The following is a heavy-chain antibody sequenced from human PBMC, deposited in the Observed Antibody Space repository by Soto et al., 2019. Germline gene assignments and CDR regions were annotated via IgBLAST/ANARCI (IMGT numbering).Heavy chain of an antibody. CDR1: GCTFTSYD. J-gene: IGHJ6*02. CDR3: ARGRYYYGSGSSPYYYYYGMDV. D-gene: IGHD3-10*01. V-gene: IGHV1-8*01. CDR2: MNPNSGNT. Sequence: ASVKVSCKASGCTFTSYDINWVRQATGQGLEWMGWMNPNSGNTGYAQKFQGRVTMTRNTSISTAYMELSSLRSGDTAVYYCARGRYYYGSGSSPYYYYYGMDVWGQGTTVTVSS.